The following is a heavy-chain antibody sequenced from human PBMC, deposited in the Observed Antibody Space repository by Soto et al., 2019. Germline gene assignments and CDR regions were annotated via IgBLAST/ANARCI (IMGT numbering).Heavy chain of an antibody. CDR2: ISGSGGST. CDR3: AKGPYSSGWYLNIDY. J-gene: IGHJ4*02. Sequence: PGGSLRLSCAASRFTFTRSPMSWVRQAPGKGLEWVSAISGSGGSTYYADSVKGRFTISRDNSKNTLYLQMNSLRAEDTAVYYCAKGPYSSGWYLNIDYWGQGTLVTVSS. D-gene: IGHD6-19*01. V-gene: IGHV3-23*01. CDR1: RFTFTRSP.